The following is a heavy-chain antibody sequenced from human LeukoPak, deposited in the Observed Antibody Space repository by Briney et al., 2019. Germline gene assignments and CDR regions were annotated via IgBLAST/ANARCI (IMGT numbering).Heavy chain of an antibody. Sequence: ASVKVSCKASGYTFTGYYMHWVRQAPGQGLEWMGWINPNSGGTNYAQKLQGRVTMTTDTSTSTAYMELRSLRSDDTAVYYCARAGVAGTFDDYWGQGTLVTVSS. CDR1: GYTFTGYY. CDR3: ARAGVAGTFDDY. J-gene: IGHJ4*02. V-gene: IGHV1-2*02. D-gene: IGHD6-19*01. CDR2: INPNSGGT.